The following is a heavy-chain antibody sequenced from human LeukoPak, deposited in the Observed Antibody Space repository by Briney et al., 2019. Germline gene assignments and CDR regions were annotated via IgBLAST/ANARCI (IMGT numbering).Heavy chain of an antibody. J-gene: IGHJ4*02. CDR1: GGSFSGYY. V-gene: IGHV4-34*01. Sequence: SGTLSLTCAVYGGSFSGYYWSWIRQPPGKGLEWIGEINHSGSTNYNPSLKSRVTISVDTSKNQFSLKLSSVTAADTAVYYCARGKRYYDFWSGHLDYWGQGTLVTVSS. CDR2: INHSGST. CDR3: ARGKRYYDFWSGHLDY. D-gene: IGHD3-3*01.